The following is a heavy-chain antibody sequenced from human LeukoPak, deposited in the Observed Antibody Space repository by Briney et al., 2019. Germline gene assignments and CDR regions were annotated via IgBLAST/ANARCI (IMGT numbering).Heavy chain of an antibody. Sequence: LETLSLTCTVSGGSISSSTYYWGWIRQPPGKGLEWLGSSYYSGSTYYNPSLKSRVPISVDTSKNKFSLKLSSVTAADTAVYYCARLDGDSLFDYWGQGTLATVSS. CDR3: ARLDGDSLFDY. D-gene: IGHD4-17*01. V-gene: IGHV4-39*01. CDR1: GGSISSSTYY. CDR2: SYYSGST. J-gene: IGHJ4*02.